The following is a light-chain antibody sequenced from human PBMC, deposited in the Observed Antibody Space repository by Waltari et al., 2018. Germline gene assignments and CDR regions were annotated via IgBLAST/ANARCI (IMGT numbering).Light chain of an antibody. CDR3: QQYHIYPLT. Sequence: DIQMTQSPPSLSASVGDRVTITCRASQGIGTFLAWFQQRPGKAPKSLISTASSLESGVSSRFSVSGSGTEFTLTISSLQPEDIATYYCQQYHIYPLTFGGGTRVEIK. CDR2: TAS. J-gene: IGKJ4*01. V-gene: IGKV1-16*01. CDR1: QGIGTF.